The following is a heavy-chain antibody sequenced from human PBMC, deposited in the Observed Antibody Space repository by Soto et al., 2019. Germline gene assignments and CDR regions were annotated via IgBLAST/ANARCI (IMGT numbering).Heavy chain of an antibody. CDR2: IIPIFGTA. Sequence: GASVKVSCKASGGTFSSYAISWVRQAPGQGLEWMGGIIPIFGTANYAQKFQGRVTITADESTSTAYMELSSLRSEDTAVYYCASLLSTPGIAAAGTEPQPYYYYGMDVWGQGTTVTVSS. CDR3: ASLLSTPGIAAAGTEPQPYYYYGMDV. D-gene: IGHD6-13*01. CDR1: GGTFSSYA. V-gene: IGHV1-69*13. J-gene: IGHJ6*02.